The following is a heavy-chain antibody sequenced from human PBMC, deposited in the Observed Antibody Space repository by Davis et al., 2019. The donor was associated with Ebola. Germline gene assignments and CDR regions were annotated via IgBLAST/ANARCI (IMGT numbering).Heavy chain of an antibody. CDR2: IYYSGST. CDR3: ARHRYSSGWYVLLNWFDP. V-gene: IGHV4-39*01. CDR1: GDSISSSNYY. D-gene: IGHD6-19*01. J-gene: IGHJ5*02. Sequence: SETLSLTCTVSGDSISSSNYYWVWIRQPPGKGLEWIGSIYYSGSTYYNPSLKSRVTISVGPSENQFSLKLSSVTAADTAVYYCARHRYSSGWYVLLNWFDPWGQGTLVTVSS.